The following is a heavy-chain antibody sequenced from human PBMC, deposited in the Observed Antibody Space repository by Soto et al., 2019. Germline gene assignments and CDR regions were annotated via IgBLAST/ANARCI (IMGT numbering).Heavy chain of an antibody. Sequence: PGGSLRLSCAASGFTFSSYAMSWVRQAPGKGLEWVSAISGSGGSTYYADSVKGRFTISRDNSENTLYLQMNSLRAEDTAVYYCAKDWCTNGVCCLFDYWGQGTLVTVSS. J-gene: IGHJ4*02. CDR1: GFTFSSYA. V-gene: IGHV3-23*01. CDR3: AKDWCTNGVCCLFDY. D-gene: IGHD2-8*01. CDR2: ISGSGGST.